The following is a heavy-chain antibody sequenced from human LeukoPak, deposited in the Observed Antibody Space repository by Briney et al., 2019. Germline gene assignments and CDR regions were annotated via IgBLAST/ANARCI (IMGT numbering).Heavy chain of an antibody. CDR2: ISAGGRNT. J-gene: IGHJ1*01. V-gene: IGHV3-23*01. CDR1: TFTFSSSA. CDR3: ATGMENYDGSGYYSYFQH. D-gene: IGHD3-22*01. Sequence: GGSLRLSCAASTFTFSSSAMNWVRQAPGKGLEWVSAISAGGRNTYYADSVKGRFTISRDNSKNTLYLHMNSLRAEDTAVYYCATGMENYDGSGYYSYFQHWGQGTLVTVSS.